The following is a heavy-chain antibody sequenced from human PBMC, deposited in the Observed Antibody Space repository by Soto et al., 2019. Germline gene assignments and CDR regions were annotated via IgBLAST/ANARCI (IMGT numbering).Heavy chain of an antibody. J-gene: IGHJ6*02. V-gene: IGHV3-21*01. CDR1: GFTFSNYK. Sequence: PGGSLRLSCAASGFTFSNYKMNWVRQAPGKGLEWISAISSGDSYIYYADSVKGRFTISRDDAKNSLYLQMSSLSVEDTAVYYCVRDSSKRAVWGQGTTVTVSS. CDR2: ISSGDSYI. CDR3: VRDSSKRAV.